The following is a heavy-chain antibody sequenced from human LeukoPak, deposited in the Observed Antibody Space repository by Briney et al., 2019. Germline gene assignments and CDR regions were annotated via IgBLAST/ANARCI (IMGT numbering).Heavy chain of an antibody. CDR1: GGSFSGYY. Sequence: SETLSLTCAVYGGSFSGYYWSWIRQPPGKGLEWIGEINHSGSTNYNPSLKSRVTISVDTSKNQFSLKLSSVTAADTAVYYCAISPEDFWSGAVTGYWGQGTLVTVSS. V-gene: IGHV4-34*01. J-gene: IGHJ4*02. CDR2: INHSGST. D-gene: IGHD3-3*01. CDR3: AISPEDFWSGAVTGY.